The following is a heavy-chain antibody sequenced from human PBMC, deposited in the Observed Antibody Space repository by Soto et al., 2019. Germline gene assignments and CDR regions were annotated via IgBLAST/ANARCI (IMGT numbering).Heavy chain of an antibody. D-gene: IGHD4-17*01. CDR2: TYWNDDK. CDR3: AHRQRTVYFDY. V-gene: IGHV2-5*01. CDR1: GFSLSTSGVG. J-gene: IGHJ4*02. Sequence: QITLKESGPTLVKPTQTLTLSCTFSGFSLSTSGVGVGWIRQPQGKALEWLALTYWNDDKRYSPSLKSRLTITKDTSKNQVVLTMTNMDPVDTATYYCAHRQRTVYFDYWGQGTLVTVSS.